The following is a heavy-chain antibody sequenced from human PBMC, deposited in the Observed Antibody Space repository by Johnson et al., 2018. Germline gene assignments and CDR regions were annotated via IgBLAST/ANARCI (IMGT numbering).Heavy chain of an antibody. J-gene: IGHJ6*02. CDR1: GFTFRTYW. CDR3: VRDTPGDGMDV. D-gene: IGHD4-17*01. V-gene: IGHV3-74*01. CDR2: INHDGSGT. Sequence: VQLVQSGGGLVQSGGSLRLSCAASGFTFRTYWMHWVRHIPGEGLVWFSHINHDGSGTSYADSGKDRYTISTDNAKNTGYLQMNSLRAEDTALYYCVRDTPGDGMDVWGQGTTVTVSS.